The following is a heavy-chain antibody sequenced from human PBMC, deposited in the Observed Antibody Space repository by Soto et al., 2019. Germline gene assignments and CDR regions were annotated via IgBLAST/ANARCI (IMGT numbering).Heavy chain of an antibody. CDR3: ARAQLWLKYFDY. CDR1: GGSISSGDYY. J-gene: IGHJ4*02. CDR2: IYYSART. Sequence: QVQLQESGPGLVKPSQTLSLTCTVSGGSISSGDYYWSWIRQPPGKGLEWIGYIYYSARTYYNPSIKGRVTTSVDTSKNQFALKMSSVTAADTAVYYCARAQLWLKYFDYWGQGTLVTVSS. D-gene: IGHD5-18*01. V-gene: IGHV4-30-4*01.